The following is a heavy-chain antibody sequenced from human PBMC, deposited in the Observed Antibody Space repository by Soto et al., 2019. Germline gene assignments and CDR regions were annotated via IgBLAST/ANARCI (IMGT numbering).Heavy chain of an antibody. CDR2: IYYSGST. CDR1: GGSISSSSYY. V-gene: IGHV4-39*01. Sequence: SETLSLTCTVSGGSISSSSYYWGWIRQPPGKGLEWIGSIYYSGSTYYNPSLKSRVTISVDTSKNQFSLKLSSVTAADTAVYYCAVAGTGAFDYWGQGTLVTVSS. J-gene: IGHJ4*02. D-gene: IGHD6-19*01. CDR3: AVAGTGAFDY.